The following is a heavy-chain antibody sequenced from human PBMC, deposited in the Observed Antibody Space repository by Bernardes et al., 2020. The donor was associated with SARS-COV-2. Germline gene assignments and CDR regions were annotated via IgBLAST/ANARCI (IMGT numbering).Heavy chain of an antibody. CDR3: ASQLLDYIDY. CDR1: GFTFSSYG. Sequence: GGSLRLSCAASGFTFSSYGMHWVRQAPGKGLEWVAVISYDGSNKYYADSVKGRFTISRDNSKNTLYLQMNSLRAEDTAVYYFASQLLDYIDYWGQGTLVTVSA. D-gene: IGHD2-2*01. CDR2: ISYDGSNK. V-gene: IGHV3-30*03. J-gene: IGHJ4*02.